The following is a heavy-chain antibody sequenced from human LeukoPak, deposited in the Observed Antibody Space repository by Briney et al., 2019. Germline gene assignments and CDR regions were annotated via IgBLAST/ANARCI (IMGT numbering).Heavy chain of an antibody. Sequence: SETLSLTCAVYGGSFSGYYWSWIRQPPGKGLEWIGEINHSGSTNYNPSLKSRVTISVDTSKNQFSLKLSSETAADTAVYYCARDPDIVVVVAPNRDDAFDIWGQGTMVTVSS. CDR2: INHSGST. CDR1: GGSFSGYY. D-gene: IGHD2-15*01. CDR3: ARDPDIVVVVAPNRDDAFDI. J-gene: IGHJ3*02. V-gene: IGHV4-34*01.